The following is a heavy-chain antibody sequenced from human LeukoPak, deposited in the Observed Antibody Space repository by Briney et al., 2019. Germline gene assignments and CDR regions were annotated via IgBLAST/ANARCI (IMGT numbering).Heavy chain of an antibody. Sequence: PSGTLSLTCAVSGGSISSSNWWSWVRQPPGKGLEWIGEIYHSGSTNYNPSLKSRVTISVDKSKNQFSLKLSSVTAADTAVYYCARRREYSSGWYKPNWFDPWGEGTLVTVSS. CDR1: GGSISSSNW. V-gene: IGHV4-4*02. J-gene: IGHJ5*02. CDR2: IYHSGST. D-gene: IGHD6-19*01. CDR3: ARRREYSSGWYKPNWFDP.